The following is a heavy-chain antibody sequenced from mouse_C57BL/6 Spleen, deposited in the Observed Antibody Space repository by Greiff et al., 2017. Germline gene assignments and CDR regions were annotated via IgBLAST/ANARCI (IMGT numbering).Heavy chain of an antibody. CDR2: IHPNSGST. Sequence: QVQLQQSGAELVKPGASVKLSCKASGYTFTSYWMHWVKQRPGQGLEWIGMIHPNSGSTNYNEKFKSKATLTVDKSSSTAYMQLSSLTSEDSAVXYCARSGITTVSDYWGQGTTLTVSS. D-gene: IGHD1-1*01. CDR1: GYTFTSYW. CDR3: ARSGITTVSDY. V-gene: IGHV1-64*01. J-gene: IGHJ2*01.